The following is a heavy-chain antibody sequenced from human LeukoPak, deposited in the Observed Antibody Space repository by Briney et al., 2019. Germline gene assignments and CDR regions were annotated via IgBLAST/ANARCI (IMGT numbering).Heavy chain of an antibody. D-gene: IGHD2-2*01. CDR2: IYHSGST. CDR3: ARGIVVVPAARWFNP. V-gene: IGHV4-38-2*01. CDR1: GYSISSGYY. Sequence: SETLSLTCAVSGYSISSGYYWGWIRQPPGKGLEWIGSIYHSGSTYYNPSLKSRVTISVDTSKNQFSLKLSSVTAADTAVYYCARGIVVVPAARWFNPWGQGTLVTVSS. J-gene: IGHJ5*02.